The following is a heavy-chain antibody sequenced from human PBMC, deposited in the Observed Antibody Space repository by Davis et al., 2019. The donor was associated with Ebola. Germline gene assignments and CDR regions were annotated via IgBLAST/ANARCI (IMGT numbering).Heavy chain of an antibody. CDR3: TAGIALAANDI. CDR2: IRYDGGYE. CDR1: GFTFSDYI. Sequence: GESLKISCAASGFTFSDYIMHWVRQAPGKGLEWVALIRYDGGYEQYADSVKGRFTVSRDNARNSLFLQMNSLRAEDTALYFCTAGIALAANDIWGQGTLVTVSS. J-gene: IGHJ4*02. D-gene: IGHD6-19*01. V-gene: IGHV3-30*02.